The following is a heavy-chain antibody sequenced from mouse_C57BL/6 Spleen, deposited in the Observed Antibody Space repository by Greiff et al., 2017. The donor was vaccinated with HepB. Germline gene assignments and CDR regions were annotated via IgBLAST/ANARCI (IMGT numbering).Heavy chain of an antibody. Sequence: EVMLVESGGGLVQPKGSLKLSCAASGFTFNTYAMHWVRQAPGKGLEWVARIRSKSSNYATYYADSVKDRFTISRDNSQSMLSLQMNNLKTEDTAMYYCVSYEDYYYAMDYWGQGTSVTVSS. CDR3: VSYEDYYYAMDY. J-gene: IGHJ4*01. V-gene: IGHV10-3*01. D-gene: IGHD2-3*01. CDR1: GFTFNTYA. CDR2: IRSKSSNYAT.